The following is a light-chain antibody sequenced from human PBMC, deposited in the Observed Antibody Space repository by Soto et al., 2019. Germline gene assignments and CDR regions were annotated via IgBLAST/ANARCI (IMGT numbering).Light chain of an antibody. J-gene: IGKJ1*01. CDR1: QNINKW. Sequence: DIQMTQSPSTLSASVGDRVTITCWASQNINKWLAWYQQKPGKVPKLLIYTASSLESGVPSRFSGSGSGTEFTLTISCLQPDDFATYYCQQYNSYSRGTFGQGTKVEI. V-gene: IGKV1-5*03. CDR3: QQYNSYSRGT. CDR2: TAS.